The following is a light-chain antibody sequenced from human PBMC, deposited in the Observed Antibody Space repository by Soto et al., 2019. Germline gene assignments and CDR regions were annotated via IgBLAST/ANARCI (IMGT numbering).Light chain of an antibody. J-gene: IGKJ2*01. CDR3: QQYENSPRNT. CDR1: ESVSNNY. V-gene: IGKV3-20*01. CDR2: GAS. Sequence: EIVLTQSPGTLSLSPGERATLSCRASESVSNNYLAWYQQKPGQAPRLLIYGASTRAAGIPDRFSGSGSGTDFTLTISRLEPEDFAVYYCQQYENSPRNTFGQGTSLEIK.